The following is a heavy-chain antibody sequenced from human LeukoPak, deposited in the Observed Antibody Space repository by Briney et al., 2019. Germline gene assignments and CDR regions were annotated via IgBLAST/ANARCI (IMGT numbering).Heavy chain of an antibody. D-gene: IGHD3-22*01. CDR1: GFTFSSYW. CDR2: IDSDGSST. CDR3: TRGYYYDSSGPGIPFDQ. J-gene: IGHJ4*02. Sequence: GGSLRLSCAASGFTFSSYWMHWVRQAPGKGLVWVSRIDSDGSSTSYADSVKGRFTISRDNAKNTLYLQMNSLRAEDTAVYFCTRGYYYDSSGPGIPFDQWGQGTLVTVSS. V-gene: IGHV3-74*01.